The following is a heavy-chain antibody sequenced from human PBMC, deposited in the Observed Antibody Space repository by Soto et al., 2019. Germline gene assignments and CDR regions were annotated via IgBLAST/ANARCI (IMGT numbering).Heavy chain of an antibody. J-gene: IGHJ4*02. CDR2: INVNNDNR. CDR1: GYTFTSHT. Sequence: QVQLVQSGAEVKKPGASVKVSCKASGYTFTSHTIHWVRQAPGQRLEWMAGINVNNDNRKYSQKFQGRVTISIETTATTSDIELSSLRSEDTAVSYCARSSLTAVDYWGQGTLVTVSS. V-gene: IGHV1-3*01. D-gene: IGHD5-18*01. CDR3: ARSSLTAVDY.